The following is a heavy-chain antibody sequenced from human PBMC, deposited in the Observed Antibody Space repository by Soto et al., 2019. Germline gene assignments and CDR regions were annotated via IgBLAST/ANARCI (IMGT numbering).Heavy chain of an antibody. D-gene: IGHD1-26*01. Sequence: SETLSLTCTVSGGSSSSSSYYLGWIRQPPGKGLEWIGSIYYSGTTTNYNPSLKSRVTLSVDTSKNQFSLKLSSVTAADTAVYYCARLGGSYAVPHFDYWGQGTLVTVSS. CDR3: ARLGGSYAVPHFDY. CDR2: IYYSGTTT. CDR1: GGSSSSSSYY. J-gene: IGHJ4*02. V-gene: IGHV4-39*07.